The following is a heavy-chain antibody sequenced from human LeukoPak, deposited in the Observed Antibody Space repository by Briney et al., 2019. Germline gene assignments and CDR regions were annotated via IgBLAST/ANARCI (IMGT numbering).Heavy chain of an antibody. CDR2: VSPDGRTT. D-gene: IGHD6-13*01. V-gene: IGHV3-74*01. CDR3: ARLEDSSSWYGIPYYYYYYMDV. Sequence: GGSLRLSCAASGFTCSSYWMHWVRQVPGKGLVWVSRVSPDGRTTSYADSAKGRFTISRDNAKNTVYLQMISLRADDTAVYYCARLEDSSSWYGIPYYYYYYMDVWGKGTTVTVSS. J-gene: IGHJ6*03. CDR1: GFTCSSYW.